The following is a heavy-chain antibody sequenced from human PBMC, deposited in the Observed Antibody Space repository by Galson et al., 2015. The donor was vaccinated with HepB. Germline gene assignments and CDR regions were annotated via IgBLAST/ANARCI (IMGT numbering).Heavy chain of an antibody. V-gene: IGHV3-30*18. J-gene: IGHJ4*03. CDR1: GFTFSSYG. Sequence: SLRLSCAASGFTFSSYGMHWVRQAPGKGLEWVAVISYDGSNKYYADSVKGRFTISRDNSKNTLYLQMNSLRAEDTAVYYCAKDIYRLQAMAVDGGRGTLLT. CDR2: ISYDGSNK. D-gene: IGHD2-2*02. CDR3: AKDIYRLQAMAVD.